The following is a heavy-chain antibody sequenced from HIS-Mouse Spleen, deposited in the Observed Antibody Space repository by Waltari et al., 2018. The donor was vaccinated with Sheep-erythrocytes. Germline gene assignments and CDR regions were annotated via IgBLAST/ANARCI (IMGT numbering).Heavy chain of an antibody. Sequence: QVQLVQSGAEVKKPGASVKVPCKASGYTFTGYYMHWVRQAPGQGLEWMGWINPNSGGTNYAQKFQGRVTMTRDTSISTAYMELSRLRSDDTAVYYCASGVIPYGSGSYFLDYWGQGTLVTVSS. CDR1: GYTFTGYY. D-gene: IGHD3-10*01. CDR2: INPNSGGT. CDR3: ASGVIPYGSGSYFLDY. J-gene: IGHJ4*02. V-gene: IGHV1-2*02.